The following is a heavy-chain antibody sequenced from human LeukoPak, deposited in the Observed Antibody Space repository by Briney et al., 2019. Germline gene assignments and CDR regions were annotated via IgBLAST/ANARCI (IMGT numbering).Heavy chain of an antibody. D-gene: IGHD4-17*01. V-gene: IGHV4-39*01. Sequence: SETLSLTCTVSGGSISSSSYYWGWIRQPPGKGLEWIGSIYYSGSTYYNPSLKSRVTISVDTSKNQFSLKLSSVTAADTAVYYCARQRTTIGWFDPWGQGTLVTVSS. CDR1: GGSISSSSYY. J-gene: IGHJ5*02. CDR2: IYYSGST. CDR3: ARQRTTIGWFDP.